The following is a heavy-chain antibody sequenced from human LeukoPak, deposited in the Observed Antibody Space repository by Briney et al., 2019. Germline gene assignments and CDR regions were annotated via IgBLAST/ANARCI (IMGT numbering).Heavy chain of an antibody. Sequence: SETLSLTCAVSGGSISSGGYSWSWIRQPPGKGLEWIGYIYHSRSTYYNPSLKSRVTMSVDTSKNQFSLNLSSVTAADTAVYYCARDRNWNYQGNWFDPWGQGTLVTVSS. CDR3: ARDRNWNYQGNWFDP. D-gene: IGHD1-7*01. CDR2: IYHSRST. J-gene: IGHJ5*02. CDR1: GGSISSGGYS. V-gene: IGHV4-30-2*01.